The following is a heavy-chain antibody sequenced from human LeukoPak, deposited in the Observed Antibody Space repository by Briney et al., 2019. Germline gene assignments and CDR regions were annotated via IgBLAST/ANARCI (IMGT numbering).Heavy chain of an antibody. CDR2: ISGSGGST. D-gene: IGHD2-15*01. V-gene: IGHV3-23*01. CDR1: GFTFSSYA. J-gene: IGHJ4*02. CDR3: AKADKLTLIVVVVAAVDY. Sequence: GGSLRLSCAASGFTFSSYAMSWVRQAPGKGLEWVSAISGSGGSTYYADSVKGRFTISRDNSKNTLYLQMNSLRAEDTAVYYCAKADKLTLIVVVVAAVDYWGQGTLVTVSS.